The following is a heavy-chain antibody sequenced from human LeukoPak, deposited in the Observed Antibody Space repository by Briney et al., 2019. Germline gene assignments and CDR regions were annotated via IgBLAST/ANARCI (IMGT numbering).Heavy chain of an antibody. CDR1: GGSFSGYY. CDR2: INHSGST. D-gene: IGHD3-9*01. CDR3: ARGVKYHYDILTGYYNDY. V-gene: IGHV4-34*01. Sequence: SETLSLTCAVYGGSFSGYYWSWVRQPPGKGLEWIGEINHSGSTNYNPSLKSRVTISVDTSKNQFSLKLSSVTAADTAVYYCARGVKYHYDILTGYYNDYWGQGTLVTVSS. J-gene: IGHJ4*02.